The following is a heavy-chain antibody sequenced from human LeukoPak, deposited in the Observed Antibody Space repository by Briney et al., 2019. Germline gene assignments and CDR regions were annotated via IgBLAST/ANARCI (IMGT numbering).Heavy chain of an antibody. Sequence: SVKVSCKASGGTFSSYAISWVRQAPGQGLEWMGGIIPIFGTANYAQKFQGRVAITTDESTSTAYMELSSLRSEDTAVYYCARGRRYYDSSGYFDYWGQGTLVTVSS. J-gene: IGHJ4*02. V-gene: IGHV1-69*05. D-gene: IGHD3-22*01. CDR1: GGTFSSYA. CDR2: IIPIFGTA. CDR3: ARGRRYYDSSGYFDY.